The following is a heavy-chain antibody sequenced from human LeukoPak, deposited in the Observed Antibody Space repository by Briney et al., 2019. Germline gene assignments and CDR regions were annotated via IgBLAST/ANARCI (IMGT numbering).Heavy chain of an antibody. Sequence: PGGSLRLSCAVSGFTFSNYWMSWARQSPGKGLEWVANIYLDGSRAYYVDSVKGRFTISRDNAKHSLFLQMNSLSAEDTAVYYCAKHSHDGSAPYYEVQFDSWGQGTLVTVSS. J-gene: IGHJ4*02. CDR1: GFTFSNYW. CDR3: AKHSHDGSAPYYEVQFDS. V-gene: IGHV3-7*01. D-gene: IGHD3-22*01. CDR2: IYLDGSRA.